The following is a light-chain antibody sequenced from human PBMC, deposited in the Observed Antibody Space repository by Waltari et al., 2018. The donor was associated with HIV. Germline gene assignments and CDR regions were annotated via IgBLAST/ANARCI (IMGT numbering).Light chain of an antibody. CDR1: QSLSSN. Sequence: EVVMTQSPATVSVSPGERATLSCRASQSLSSNLAWYQQKPGQAPRLLIYGASTRAIGVPARFSGSGSGTEFTLTISSLQSEYFGVYYCQQYHNWPQTWPPGTFGQGTKVEIK. J-gene: IGKJ1*01. CDR2: GAS. V-gene: IGKV3-15*01. CDR3: QQYHNWPQTWPPGT.